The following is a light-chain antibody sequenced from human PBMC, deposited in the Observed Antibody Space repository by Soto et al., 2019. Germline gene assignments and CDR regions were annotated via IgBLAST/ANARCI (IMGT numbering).Light chain of an antibody. V-gene: IGKV3D-11*01. CDR3: QQYSTSPRT. J-gene: IGKJ1*01. Sequence: EIVLTQSPATLSLSPGERATLSCRTSQGVSTYLACYQQKPGQAPRLLLYNASNRATGIPARFSGSGPGTDFTLTISSLEPEDFAVYYCQQYSTSPRTFGQGTKVEVK. CDR2: NAS. CDR1: QGVSTY.